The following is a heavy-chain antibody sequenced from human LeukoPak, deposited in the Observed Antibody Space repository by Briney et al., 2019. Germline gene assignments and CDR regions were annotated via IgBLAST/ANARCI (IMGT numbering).Heavy chain of an antibody. CDR1: GYTFTDYY. Sequence: ASVKVSCKASGYTFTDYYVQWVRQAPGQGLEWMGWINPNSGGRNFAQKFQGRVTMTRDTSISTVYMELNSLRVEDTAVYYCAKSQYTSSWYYYFDLWGRGTLVTVSS. CDR3: AKSQYTSSWYYYFDL. CDR2: INPNSGGR. D-gene: IGHD6-13*01. V-gene: IGHV1-2*02. J-gene: IGHJ2*01.